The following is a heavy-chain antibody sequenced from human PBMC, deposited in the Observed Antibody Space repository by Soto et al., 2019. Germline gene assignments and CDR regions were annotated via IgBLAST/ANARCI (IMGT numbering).Heavy chain of an antibody. CDR3: ARERYCDSIDLDP. CDR1: GYTFTSYG. V-gene: IGHV1-18*04. D-gene: IGHD3-22*01. CDR2: ISAYNGNT. J-gene: IGHJ5*02. Sequence: GAAVKFSCKASGYTFTSYGISWVRQAPGQGLEWMGWISAYNGNTNYAQKLQGRVTMTTDTSTSTAYMELRSLRSDDTAVYYCARERYCDSIDLDPCGQGTLVTVSS.